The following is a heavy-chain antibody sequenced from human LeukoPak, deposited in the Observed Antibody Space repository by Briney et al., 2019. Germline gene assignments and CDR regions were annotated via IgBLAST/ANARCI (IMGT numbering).Heavy chain of an antibody. J-gene: IGHJ6*03. CDR3: ARERDKIVLVTAAYYYYYYYYMDV. CDR2: IYYSGST. D-gene: IGHD2-2*01. CDR1: GGSISSSSYY. V-gene: IGHV4-39*02. Sequence: SETLSLTCTVSGGSISSSSYYWGWIRQPPGKGLEWTGSIYYSGSTYYNPSLKSPVTISVDTSKNQFSLKLSSGTAADTAVYYCARERDKIVLVTAAYYYYYYYYMDVWGKGTTVTISS.